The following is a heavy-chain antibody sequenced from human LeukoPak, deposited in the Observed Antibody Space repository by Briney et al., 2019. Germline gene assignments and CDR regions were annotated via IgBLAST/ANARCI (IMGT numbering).Heavy chain of an antibody. CDR3: ARDIGSGNYFDY. V-gene: IGHV3-53*01. D-gene: IGHD1-26*01. CDR2: IYSGGTT. Sequence: PGGSLRLSCAASGFTVSSNYMNWVRQAPGKGLEWVSVIYSGGTTYYADSVKGRFTISRDNSKNTLYPQMNSLRVEDTAVYYCARDIGSGNYFDYWGQGTLVTVSS. CDR1: GFTVSSNY. J-gene: IGHJ4*02.